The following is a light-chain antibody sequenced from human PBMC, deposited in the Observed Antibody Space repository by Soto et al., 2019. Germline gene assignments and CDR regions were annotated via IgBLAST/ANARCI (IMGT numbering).Light chain of an antibody. CDR2: GAS. Sequence: EIVMTQSPATLSVSPGERATLSCRASQSVSSNLAWYQQKPGQAPRLLIYGASTRATGIPARFSGSGSGTEFTLTISSLQPDDIATYFCQHHNSYSQTFGQGTKVDIK. V-gene: IGKV3-15*01. CDR1: QSVSSN. CDR3: QHHNSYSQT. J-gene: IGKJ1*01.